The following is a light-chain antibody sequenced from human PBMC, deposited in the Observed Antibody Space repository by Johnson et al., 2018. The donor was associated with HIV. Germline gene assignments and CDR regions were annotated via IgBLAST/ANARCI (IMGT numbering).Light chain of an antibody. CDR2: ENN. J-gene: IGLJ1*01. CDR1: SSNIGKSF. Sequence: QSVLTQPPSVSAAPGQKVAISCSGSSSNIGKSFVSWYQQFPGTAPKLLIYENNNRASGIPDRFSGSKSGTSATLGITGLQTGDEADYYCGTWDSSLSVYVFGTGTKVTVL. CDR3: GTWDSSLSVYV. V-gene: IGLV1-51*02.